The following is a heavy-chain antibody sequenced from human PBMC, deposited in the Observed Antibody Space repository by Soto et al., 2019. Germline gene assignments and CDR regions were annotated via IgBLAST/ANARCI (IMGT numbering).Heavy chain of an antibody. D-gene: IGHD2-21*01. J-gene: IGHJ4*02. CDR2: ISSSSTAI. CDR3: ATESDYYVH. V-gene: IGHV3-48*01. Sequence: EVQLVESGGVLIQPGGSLRLSCAASGFTFSSNSMNWVRQAPGKGLEWVSYISSSSTAIYYADSVKGRFTISRDNAKNSLYLQMSSLRAEDTAVYYCATESDYYVHWGQGTLVTVSS. CDR1: GFTFSSNS.